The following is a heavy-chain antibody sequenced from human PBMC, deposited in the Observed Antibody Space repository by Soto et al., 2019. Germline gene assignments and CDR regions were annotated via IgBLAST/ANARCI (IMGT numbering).Heavy chain of an antibody. CDR1: GYTLTSYA. CDR2: INAGNGNT. CDR3: ARDLLGGTYSSGWYFFDY. J-gene: IGHJ4*02. Sequence: ASVKVSCKASGYTLTSYAMHWVRQAPGQRLEWMGWINAGNGNTKYSQKFQGRVTITRDTSASTAYMELSSLRSEDTAVYYCARDLLGGTYSSGWYFFDYWGQGTLVTVSS. D-gene: IGHD6-19*01. V-gene: IGHV1-3*01.